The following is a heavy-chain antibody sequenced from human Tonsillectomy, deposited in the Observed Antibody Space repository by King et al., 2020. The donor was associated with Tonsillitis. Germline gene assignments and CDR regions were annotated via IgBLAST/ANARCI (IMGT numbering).Heavy chain of an antibody. D-gene: IGHD6-19*01. CDR3: VGGIGWLPDY. CDR2: IKKYGREK. CDR1: GITFSNYL. Sequence: VQLVESGGGLVQPGGSLRLSCAASGITFSNYLVNCVRQAPGKGLAWVANIKKYGREKDHGDSVNGRFTISRYNAKNTGDLKMNNLRAEDTAVYYCVGGIGWLPDYWGQGTLVTVSS. V-gene: IGHV3-7*04. J-gene: IGHJ4*02.